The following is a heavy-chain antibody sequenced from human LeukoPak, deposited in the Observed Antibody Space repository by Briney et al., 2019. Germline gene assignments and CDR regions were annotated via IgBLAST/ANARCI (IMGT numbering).Heavy chain of an antibody. Sequence: ASVKVSCKASGGTFSGYAISWVRQAPGQGLEWMGIINPSGGSTSYAQKFQGRVTMTRDTSTSTVYMELSSLRSEDTAVYYCARDQDTAMVTLAYWGQGTLVTVSS. CDR2: INPSGGST. CDR1: GGTFSGYA. J-gene: IGHJ4*02. CDR3: ARDQDTAMVTLAY. V-gene: IGHV1-46*01. D-gene: IGHD5-18*01.